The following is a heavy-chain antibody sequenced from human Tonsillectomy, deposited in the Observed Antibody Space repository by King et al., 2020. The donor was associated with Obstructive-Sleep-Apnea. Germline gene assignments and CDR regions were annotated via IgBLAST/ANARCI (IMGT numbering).Heavy chain of an antibody. D-gene: IGHD5-18*01. Sequence: VQLVESGGGVVQPGRSLRLSCAASGFTFRSYSMHWVRQDPGKGLGLVAVISYDGSNKYYADSVKGRFTISRDNSKNTLYLQMNSLRAEDTAVYYCARPSPPDTAMVYFDYWGQGTLVTVSS. V-gene: IGHV3-30-3*01. J-gene: IGHJ4*02. CDR1: GFTFRSYS. CDR3: ARPSPPDTAMVYFDY. CDR2: ISYDGSNK.